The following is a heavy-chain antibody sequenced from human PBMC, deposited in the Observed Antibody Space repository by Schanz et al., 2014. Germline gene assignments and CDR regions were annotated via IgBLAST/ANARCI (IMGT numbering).Heavy chain of an antibody. CDR2: IQSDGSIT. CDR3: AKVREWWPYYFDY. V-gene: IGHV3-74*02. Sequence: EVQLVESGGGLIQPGGSLRLSCAASGFSVSSNYMSWVRQAPGKGLVWVSRIQSDGSITTYADSVKGRFAISRDNAKNTLFLQMNSLRAEDTAVYYCAKVREWWPYYFDYWGQGTLVTVSS. CDR1: GFSVSSNY. J-gene: IGHJ4*02. D-gene: IGHD2-15*01.